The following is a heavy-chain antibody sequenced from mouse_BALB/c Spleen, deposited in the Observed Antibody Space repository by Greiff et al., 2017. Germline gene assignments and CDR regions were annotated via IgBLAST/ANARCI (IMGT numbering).Heavy chain of an antibody. CDR3: ARHSAGTKAMDY. CDR1: GFTFSSYT. CDR2: ISNGGGST. J-gene: IGHJ4*01. Sequence: EVKLVESGGGLVQPGGSLKLSCAASGFTFSSYTMSWVRQTPEKRLEWVAYISNGGGSTYYPDTVKGRFTISRDNAKNTLYLQMSSLKSEDTAMYYCARHSAGTKAMDYWGQGTSVTVSS. V-gene: IGHV5-12-2*01. D-gene: IGHD4-1*01.